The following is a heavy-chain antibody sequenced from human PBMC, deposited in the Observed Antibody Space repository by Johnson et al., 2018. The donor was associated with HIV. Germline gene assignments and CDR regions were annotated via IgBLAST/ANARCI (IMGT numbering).Heavy chain of an antibody. CDR1: GFTFSNYG. CDR3: VRPAAAGRDDAFDI. Sequence: QMQLVESGGGVVQPGRSLRLSCAASGFTFSNYGMHWVRQAPGKGLEWVAVTWFDGINKYYADSVKGRFTISRDNSKNTLYLQMNSLRAEDTAVYYCVRPAAAGRDDAFDIWGQGTMVTVSS. V-gene: IGHV3-30*19. D-gene: IGHD6-13*01. CDR2: TWFDGINK. J-gene: IGHJ3*02.